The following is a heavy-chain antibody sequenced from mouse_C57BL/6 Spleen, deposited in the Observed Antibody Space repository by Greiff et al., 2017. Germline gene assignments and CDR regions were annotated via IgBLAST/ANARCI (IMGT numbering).Heavy chain of an antibody. Sequence: VQLVESGPELVKPGASVKLSCKASGYTFTSYDINWVKQRPGQGLEWIGWIYPRDGSTKYNEKFKGKATLTVDTSSSTAYMELHSLTSEDSAVYFCARGVGHWYFDVWGTGTTVTVSS. CDR2: IYPRDGST. D-gene: IGHD4-1*01. V-gene: IGHV1-85*01. CDR3: ARGVGHWYFDV. J-gene: IGHJ1*03. CDR1: GYTFTSYD.